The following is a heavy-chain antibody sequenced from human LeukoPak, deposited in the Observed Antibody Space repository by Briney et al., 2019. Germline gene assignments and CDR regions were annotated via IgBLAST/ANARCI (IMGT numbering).Heavy chain of an antibody. CDR2: ISGSGGDT. Sequence: PGGSLRLSCAASGFTFSSYAMSWVRQAPGKGLECVSAISGSGGDTKYVDSVKGRFTISRDNSKNTVYLQMNSLRAEDTAVYYCTRERKSGIAAFDYWGQGTLVTVSS. D-gene: IGHD6-13*01. CDR3: TRERKSGIAAFDY. V-gene: IGHV3-23*01. CDR1: GFTFSSYA. J-gene: IGHJ4*02.